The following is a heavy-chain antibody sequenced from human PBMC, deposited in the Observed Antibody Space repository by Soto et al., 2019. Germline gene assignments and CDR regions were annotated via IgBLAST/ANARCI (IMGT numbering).Heavy chain of an antibody. V-gene: IGHV3-48*03. CDR2: ISSSGSTI. Sequence: PEGTLRLSCAASGFTFSSYEMNWVRQAPGKGLEWVSYISSSGSTIYYADSVKGRFTISRDNAKNSLYLQMNSLRAEDTAVYYCARDPLNYYDSSGYPDYWGQGTLVTVSS. CDR3: ARDPLNYYDSSGYPDY. D-gene: IGHD3-22*01. CDR1: GFTFSSYE. J-gene: IGHJ4*02.